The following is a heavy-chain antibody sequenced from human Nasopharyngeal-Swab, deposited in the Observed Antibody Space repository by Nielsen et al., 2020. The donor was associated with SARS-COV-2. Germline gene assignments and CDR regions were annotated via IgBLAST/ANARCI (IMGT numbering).Heavy chain of an antibody. CDR3: ARQDIVLMAFDY. V-gene: IGHV3-30*03. J-gene: IGHJ4*02. CDR1: GFTFSSYG. D-gene: IGHD2-8*01. CDR2: ISYDGSKE. Sequence: GESLKISCAASGFTFSSYGMHWVRQAPGKGLEWVAVISYDGSKEYYADSVKGRFTISRDNSENTVYLQMNSLRAEDTAVYYCARQDIVLMAFDYWGQGTLVTVSS.